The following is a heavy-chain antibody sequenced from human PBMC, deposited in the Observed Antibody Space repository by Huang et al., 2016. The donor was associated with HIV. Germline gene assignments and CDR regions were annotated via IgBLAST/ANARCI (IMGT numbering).Heavy chain of an antibody. J-gene: IGHJ4*02. D-gene: IGHD4-17*01. V-gene: IGHV3-13*01. CDR3: ARVGDYGDYSCDH. Sequence: EVQLVESGGGLVQPGGSLRLSCAASGFIFSSYDMQWVRQVTGKGLEGVSMIGTAGDTYYPGSVKGRFTISRDNAKNSLYLKMNSLRAGDTAMYYCARVGDYGDYSCDHWGQGTLVTVSP. CDR1: GFIFSSYD. CDR2: IGTAGDT.